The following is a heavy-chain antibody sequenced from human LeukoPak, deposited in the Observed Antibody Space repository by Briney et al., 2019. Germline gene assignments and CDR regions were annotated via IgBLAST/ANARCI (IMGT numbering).Heavy chain of an antibody. D-gene: IGHD5-24*01. CDR3: SRRVVESAAITDRNWFDP. V-gene: IGHV4-59*08. Sequence: SETLSLTCTVSGGSISTYYWSWIRQPPGMGPEWIGYMSYSGYTQYNPSLRSRVSISVDTSNNQFSLKLNSVTAADTAVYYCSRRVVESAAITDRNWFDPWGQGILVTVSS. CDR1: GGSISTYY. J-gene: IGHJ5*02. CDR2: MSYSGYT.